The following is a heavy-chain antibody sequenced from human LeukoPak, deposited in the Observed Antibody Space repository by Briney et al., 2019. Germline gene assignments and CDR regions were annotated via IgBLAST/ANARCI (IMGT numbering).Heavy chain of an antibody. J-gene: IGHJ6*02. CDR2: IWYDGSNK. V-gene: IGHV3-33*01. D-gene: IGHD1-26*01. CDR3: ARDISGSYSYYYYYYGMDV. CDR1: GFTFSSYG. Sequence: TGRSLRLSCAASGFTFSSYGMHWVRQAPGEGLEWVAVIWYDGSNKYYADSVKGRFTISRDNSKNTLYLQMNSLRAEDTAVYYCARDISGSYSYYYYYYGMDVWGQGTTVTVSS.